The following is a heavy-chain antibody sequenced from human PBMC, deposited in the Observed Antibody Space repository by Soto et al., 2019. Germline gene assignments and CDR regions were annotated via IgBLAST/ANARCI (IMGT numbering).Heavy chain of an antibody. J-gene: IGHJ4*02. D-gene: IGHD6-19*01. CDR2: IYTSGST. V-gene: IGHV4-4*07. CDR1: GGSISSYY. CDR3: ARDSIAVAGGLFDY. Sequence: SDTLSLTCTVSGGSISSYYWSWIRQPAGKGLEWIGRIYTSGSTNYNPSLKSRVTMSVDTSKNQFSLKLSSVTAADTAVYYCARDSIAVAGGLFDYWGQGTLVTVSS.